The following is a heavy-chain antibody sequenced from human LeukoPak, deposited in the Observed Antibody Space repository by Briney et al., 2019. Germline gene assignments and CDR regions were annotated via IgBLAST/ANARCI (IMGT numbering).Heavy chain of an antibody. CDR2: ISAYNGNT. V-gene: IGHV1-18*01. CDR3: ARVGAHNGYYDILTGYSVPFDY. D-gene: IGHD3-9*01. CDR1: GYTFTNYG. Sequence: GASVKVSCTASGYTFTNYGVTWVRQAPGQGLEWMGWISAYNGNTNYAQKLQGRVTMTTDTSTSTAYMELRSLRSDDTAVYYCARVGAHNGYYDILTGYSVPFDYWGQGTLVTVSS. J-gene: IGHJ4*02.